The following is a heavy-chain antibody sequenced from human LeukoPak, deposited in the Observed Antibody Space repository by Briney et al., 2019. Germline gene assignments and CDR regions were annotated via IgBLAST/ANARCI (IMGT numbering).Heavy chain of an antibody. J-gene: IGHJ4*02. CDR3: AKDKGNYYFDY. V-gene: IGHV3-30*02. Sequence: QTGGSLRLSCVASGITFTASGMHWVRQAPGKGLDWVTFIWSDGSKKYYADSVKGRFTISRDDSKNTVYLQMNNLKTEDTAVYFCAKDKGNYYFDYWGQGTLVTVSS. D-gene: IGHD4-23*01. CDR2: IWSDGSKK. CDR1: GITFTASG.